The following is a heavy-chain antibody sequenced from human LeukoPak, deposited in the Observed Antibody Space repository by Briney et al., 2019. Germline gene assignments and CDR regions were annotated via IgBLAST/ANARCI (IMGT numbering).Heavy chain of an antibody. D-gene: IGHD1-14*01. Sequence: GGSLRLSCAASGFTFSSYGISWGRQAHGQGLEWMGWISGYNAKTNYAQNVQGRVTMTTDTSTSTAYMEVRRLRSDDTAVYYCARTAAEHAFEIWGQGTMVTVSS. CDR3: ARTAAEHAFEI. V-gene: IGHV1-18*01. J-gene: IGHJ3*02. CDR2: ISGYNAKT. CDR1: GFTFSSYG.